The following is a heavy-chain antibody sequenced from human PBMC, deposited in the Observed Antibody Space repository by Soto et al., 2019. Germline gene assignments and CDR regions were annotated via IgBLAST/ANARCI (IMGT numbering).Heavy chain of an antibody. CDR2: INPNSGGT. D-gene: IGHD3-22*01. CDR1: GYTFTGYY. CDR3: ASSANGGYLGYYYGMDV. J-gene: IGHJ6*02. Sequence: ASVKVSCKASGYTFTGYYMHWVRQAPGQGLEWMGWINPNSGGTNYAQKFQGWVTMTRDTSISTAYMELSRLRSDDTAVYYCASSANGGYLGYYYGMDVWGQGTTATVSS. V-gene: IGHV1-2*04.